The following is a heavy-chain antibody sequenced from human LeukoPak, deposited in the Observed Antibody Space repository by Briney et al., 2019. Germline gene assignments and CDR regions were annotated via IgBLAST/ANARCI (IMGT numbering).Heavy chain of an antibody. CDR3: AADYNILTGYFSDLGY. CDR1: GFTFSSYS. CDR2: ITASADTS. D-gene: IGHD3-9*01. V-gene: IGHV3-23*01. J-gene: IGHJ4*02. Sequence: GGSLRLSCAASGFTFSSYSMSWVRQAPGKGLEWVSSITASADTSFYSDSVKGRFTISRDNSKNTVNLQMNSLRPEDTAIYHCAADYNILTGYFSDLGYRGQGTLVTVSS.